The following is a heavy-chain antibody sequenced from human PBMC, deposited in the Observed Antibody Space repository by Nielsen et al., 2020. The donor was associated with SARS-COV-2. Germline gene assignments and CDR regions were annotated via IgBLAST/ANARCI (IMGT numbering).Heavy chain of an antibody. CDR2: ISGSGGTT. J-gene: IGHJ4*02. CDR1: GLTFSSYA. V-gene: IGHV3-23*01. D-gene: IGHD4/OR15-4a*01. Sequence: GESLKISCAASGLTFSSYAMSWVRQVPGKGLEWVSDISGSGGTTSYADSVKGRFTISRDNSKNTLYLQMNSLRAEDTAVYYCAKDRAGATYARFDFWGQGTRVTVSS. CDR3: AKDRAGATYARFDF.